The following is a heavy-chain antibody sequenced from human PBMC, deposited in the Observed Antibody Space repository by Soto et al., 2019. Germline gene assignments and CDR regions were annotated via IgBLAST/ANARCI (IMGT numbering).Heavy chain of an antibody. V-gene: IGHV4-30-4*01. CDR1: GGSISSGDYY. D-gene: IGHD3-10*01. Sequence: TLALTCTVCGGSISSGDYYWSWIRQPPGKGLEWIGYIYYSGSTYYNPSLKSRVTISVDTSKNQFSLKLSSVTAADTAVYYCAREATMVRGVHEAHYWGQGTLVTVSS. J-gene: IGHJ4*02. CDR2: IYYSGST. CDR3: AREATMVRGVHEAHY.